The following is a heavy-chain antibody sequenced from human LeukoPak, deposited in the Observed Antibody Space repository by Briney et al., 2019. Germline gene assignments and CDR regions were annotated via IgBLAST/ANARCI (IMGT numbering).Heavy chain of an antibody. J-gene: IGHJ4*02. CDR1: GFTFSSYW. CDR2: IASDGSST. D-gene: IGHD4-23*01. V-gene: IGHV3-74*01. Sequence: GGSLRLSCAASGFTFSSYWMNWVRQAPGKGLVWVSRIASDGSSTTYADSVRGRFSISRDNAKNTLYLQMNSLRVEDTAVYYCARGRPHGNDYWGQGTLVTVSS. CDR3: ARGRPHGNDY.